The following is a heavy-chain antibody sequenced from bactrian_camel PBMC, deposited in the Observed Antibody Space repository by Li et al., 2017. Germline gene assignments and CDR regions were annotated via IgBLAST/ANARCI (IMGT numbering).Heavy chain of an antibody. CDR1: GGYPYSSKC. CDR2: IMILGSTT. V-gene: IGHV3-3*01. D-gene: IGHD3*01. CDR3: AAGWSFGVGTLLRRHVDY. Sequence: HVQLVESGGGSVQAGGSLRLSCAAVGGYPYSSKCLGWFRQSPGKEREGVAAIMILGSTTYYADSVKGRGTISQDNAKSMVYLQVDSLKAEDTAMYYCAAGWSFGVGTLLRRHVDYWGQGTQVTVS. J-gene: IGHJ4*01.